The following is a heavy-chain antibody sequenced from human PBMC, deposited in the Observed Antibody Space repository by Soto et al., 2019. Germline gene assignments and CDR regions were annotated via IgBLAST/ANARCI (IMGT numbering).Heavy chain of an antibody. CDR1: GGAINSYY. J-gene: IGHJ5*02. D-gene: IGHD3-3*01. V-gene: IGHV4-4*07. CDR3: ARGQRFSDWFDP. Sequence: QVDLQESGPGLVKPSETLSLTCTVSGGAINSYYWTWIRQPAGKGLEWIGRIYSSGSTKYNPSLQSRVTMSLDTSKNQFSLRLTSVPAADTAVYYCARGQRFSDWFDPWGQGTLVTVSS. CDR2: IYSSGST.